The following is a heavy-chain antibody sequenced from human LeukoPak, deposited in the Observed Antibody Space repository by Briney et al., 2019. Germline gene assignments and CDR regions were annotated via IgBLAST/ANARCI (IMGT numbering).Heavy chain of an antibody. Sequence: PSETLSLTCAVYGGSFSGYYWSWIRQPPGKGLEWIGEINHSGSTNYNPSLKSRVTISVDTSKNQFSLKLSSVTAADTAVYYCARGLYGGNANWGQGTLVTVSS. CDR3: ARGLYGGNAN. CDR2: INHSGST. D-gene: IGHD4-23*01. V-gene: IGHV4-34*01. CDR1: GGSFSGYY. J-gene: IGHJ4*02.